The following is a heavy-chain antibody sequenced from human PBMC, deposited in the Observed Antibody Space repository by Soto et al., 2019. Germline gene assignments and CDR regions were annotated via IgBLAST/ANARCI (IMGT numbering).Heavy chain of an antibody. V-gene: IGHV4-39*01. J-gene: IGHJ6*03. D-gene: IGHD5-12*01. CDR1: GGSISSSSYY. Sequence: SETLSLTCTVSGGSISSSSYYWGWIRQPPGKGLEWIGSIYYSGSTYYNPSLKSRVTISVDTSKNQFSLKLSSVTAADTAVYYCAILRFSRLHYYYMDVWGKGTTVTVSS. CDR3: AILRFSRLHYYYMDV. CDR2: IYYSGST.